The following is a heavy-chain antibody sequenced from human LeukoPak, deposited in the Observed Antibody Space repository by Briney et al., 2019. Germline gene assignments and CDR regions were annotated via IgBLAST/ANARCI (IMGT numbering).Heavy chain of an antibody. V-gene: IGHV3-30-3*01. D-gene: IGHD1-26*01. CDR1: GFTFSSYA. CDR2: ISYDGSNK. J-gene: IGHJ3*02. Sequence: GGSLRLSCAASGFTFSSYAIHWVRQAPGKGLEWVTLISYDGSNKYYADSVKGRFTISRDNSKNTLYLQMNSLRPEDTAVYYCARVRDSGRWGAFDIWGQGTMVTVSS. CDR3: ARVRDSGRWGAFDI.